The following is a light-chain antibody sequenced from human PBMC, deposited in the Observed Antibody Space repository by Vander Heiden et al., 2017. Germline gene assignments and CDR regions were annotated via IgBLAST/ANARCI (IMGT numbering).Light chain of an antibody. CDR3: QVWDSSDQGV. J-gene: IGLJ3*02. Sequence: SYVLTQSPSVSVAPGQTARITCGGNNIGSKSVHWNQQKPGQAPVVVVYDDSDRPSGIPERFSGSNSGNTATLTISRVEVGDEADYYCQVWDSSDQGVFGGGTKVTVL. CDR1: NIGSKS. CDR2: DDS. V-gene: IGLV3-21*02.